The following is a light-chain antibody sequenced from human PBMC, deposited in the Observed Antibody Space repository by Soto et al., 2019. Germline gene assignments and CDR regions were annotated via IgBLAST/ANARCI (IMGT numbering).Light chain of an antibody. CDR1: RGIIDY. V-gene: IGKV1-27*01. CDR2: AAS. J-gene: IGKJ1*01. CDR3: QKYNTAPQT. Sequence: DIPMTQSPSSLSASVGDRVTITCRASRGIIDYVAWFQQKPGKAPKLLIYAASTLQSGVPSRFSGSGSGTDFTLTISSLQPEDVATYYCQKYNTAPQTFGQGTKVEIK.